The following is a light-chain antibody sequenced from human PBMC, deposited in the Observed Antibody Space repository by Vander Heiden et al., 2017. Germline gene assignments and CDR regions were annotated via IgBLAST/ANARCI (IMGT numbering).Light chain of an antibody. J-gene: IGKJ2*01. CDR2: GAS. V-gene: IGKV3-20*01. Sequence: IVLTPSPGPLSFSPGERATLSCRASQTININYLAWYQQRPGQAPRLLIYGASTRANGIPDRFSGSGSGTDFTLTISRLEPEDFAVYSCQQYGASPYTFGQGTKLEIK. CDR3: QQYGASPYT. CDR1: QTININY.